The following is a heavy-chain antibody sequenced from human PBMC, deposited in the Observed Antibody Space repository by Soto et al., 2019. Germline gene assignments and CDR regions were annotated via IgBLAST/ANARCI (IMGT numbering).Heavy chain of an antibody. D-gene: IGHD3-16*01. CDR3: ARDWRSGVYDYVWGIDPDV. V-gene: IGHV3-48*03. CDR2: ISSSGSTI. J-gene: IGHJ6*02. Sequence: GGSLRLSCAASGFTFSSYEMNWVRQAPGKGLEWVSYISSSGSTIYYADSVKGRFTISRDNAKNSLYLQMNSLRAEDTAVYYCARDWRSGVYDYVWGIDPDVWGQGTTVTVSS. CDR1: GFTFSSYE.